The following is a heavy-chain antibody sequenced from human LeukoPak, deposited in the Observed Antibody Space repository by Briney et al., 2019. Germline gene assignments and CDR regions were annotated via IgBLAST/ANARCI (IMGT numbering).Heavy chain of an antibody. CDR2: INPNCGGT. D-gene: IGHD6-13*01. V-gene: IGHV1-2*02. J-gene: IGHJ4*02. CDR1: GYTFTGYY. CDR3: ARVGVEGYSSNWFDY. Sequence: ASVKLSCKASGYTFTGYYMHWVRQPPGQGLEWMGWINPNCGGTNYAQKFRGRVTMTRDTSISTAYMELSRLRSDDTAVYYCARVGVEGYSSNWFDYWDRGTVATVSS.